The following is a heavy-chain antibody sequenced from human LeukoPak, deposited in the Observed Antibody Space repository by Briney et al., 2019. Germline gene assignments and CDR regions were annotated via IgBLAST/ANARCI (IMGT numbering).Heavy chain of an antibody. Sequence: GGSLRLSCAASGFTFRKYDMSWVRQAPGKGLECVSAIDRGVGSTYTYYADSVKGRFTISRDNSKNTLYLQMNSLRAEDTAVYYCAKDPGSTSSCSSTACRKYYYYYMDVWGKGTTVTVSS. CDR2: IDRGVGST. D-gene: IGHD2-2*01. J-gene: IGHJ6*03. CDR3: AKDPGSTSSCSSTACRKYYYYYMDV. CDR1: GFTFRKYD. V-gene: IGHV3-23*01.